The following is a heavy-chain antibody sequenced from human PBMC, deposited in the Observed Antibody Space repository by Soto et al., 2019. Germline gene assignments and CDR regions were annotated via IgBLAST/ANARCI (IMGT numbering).Heavy chain of an antibody. D-gene: IGHD6-13*01. Sequence: PSHTLSLTCAIAWDSVSSNSAAWYCISQSPSRGLEWLGRTYYRSKWYNYYAVSVKSRITINPDTSKNQFSLQLKSVTPEDTAVYYCARERDSSSWTVNWFDPWGQGTLVTVSS. J-gene: IGHJ5*02. CDR1: WDSVSSNSAA. CDR2: TYYRSKWYN. CDR3: ARERDSSSWTVNWFDP. V-gene: IGHV6-1*01.